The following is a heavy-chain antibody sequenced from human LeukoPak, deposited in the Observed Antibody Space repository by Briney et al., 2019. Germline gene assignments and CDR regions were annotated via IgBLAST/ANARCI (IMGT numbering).Heavy chain of an antibody. CDR1: GDSISSYY. J-gene: IGHJ4*02. D-gene: IGHD3-10*01. Sequence: PSETLSLTCTVSGDSISSYYWSWIRQPPGKGLEWIGYIYYSGSTNYNPSLKSRVTISVDTSKNQFSLKLSSVTAADTAVYYCARSGMDGYGSGRLFDYWGQGTLVTVSS. CDR2: IYYSGST. CDR3: ARSGMDGYGSGRLFDY. V-gene: IGHV4-59*01.